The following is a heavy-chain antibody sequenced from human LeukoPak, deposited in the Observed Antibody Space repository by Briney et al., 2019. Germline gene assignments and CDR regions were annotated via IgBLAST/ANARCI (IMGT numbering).Heavy chain of an antibody. J-gene: IGHJ4*02. CDR1: GGSISSSYYY. CDR3: ARRVLGAAGRFDY. V-gene: IGHV4-39*01. D-gene: IGHD6-13*01. CDR2: INYSGNT. Sequence: PSETLSLTCTVSGGSISSSYYYWGWNRQPPGKGLEWIGSINYSGNTYYNPSLKSRVTISVDTSKNQFSLKLTSVTAADTAVYYCARRVLGAAGRFDYWGQGTLVTVSS.